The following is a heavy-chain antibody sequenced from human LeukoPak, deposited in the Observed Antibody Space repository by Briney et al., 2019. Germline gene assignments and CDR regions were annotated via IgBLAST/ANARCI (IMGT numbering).Heavy chain of an antibody. CDR3: AKAGYHYYDSSGYPDY. V-gene: IGHV3-21*04. Sequence: PGGSLRLSCAASGFTFSSYSMNWVRQAPGKGLEWVSSISSSSSYIYYADSVKGRFTISRDNAKNSLYLQMNSLRAEDTALYYCAKAGYHYYDSSGYPDYWGQGTLVTVSS. J-gene: IGHJ4*02. CDR2: ISSSSSYI. D-gene: IGHD3-22*01. CDR1: GFTFSSYS.